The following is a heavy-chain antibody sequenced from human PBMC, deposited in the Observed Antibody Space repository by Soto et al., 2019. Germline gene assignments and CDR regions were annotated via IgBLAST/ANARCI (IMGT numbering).Heavy chain of an antibody. D-gene: IGHD1-7*01. Sequence: GGSLRLSCAASGFTFSSYGMHWVRQAPGKGLEWVAVIWYDGSNKYYADSVKGRFTISRDNSKNTLYLQMNSLRAEDTAVYYCARDRPPTQYNWNYDYFDYWGQGTLVTVSS. CDR1: GFTFSSYG. CDR3: ARDRPPTQYNWNYDYFDY. CDR2: IWYDGSNK. V-gene: IGHV3-33*01. J-gene: IGHJ4*02.